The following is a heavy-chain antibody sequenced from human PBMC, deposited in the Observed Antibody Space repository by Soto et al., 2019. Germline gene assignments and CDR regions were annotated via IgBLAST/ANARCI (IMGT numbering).Heavy chain of an antibody. CDR1: GATISSSVW. Sequence: SETLSLTCAVSGATISSSVWWSWVRQPPGKGLEWIGEIYPGRNTNYNPSLKSRVTISVDTSKNQFSLKLSSVTAADTAVYYCATGPGIDARFYGMDVWRPGTTLTVSS. J-gene: IGHJ6*02. D-gene: IGHD6-6*01. V-gene: IGHV4-4*02. CDR2: IYPGRNT. CDR3: ATGPGIDARFYGMDV.